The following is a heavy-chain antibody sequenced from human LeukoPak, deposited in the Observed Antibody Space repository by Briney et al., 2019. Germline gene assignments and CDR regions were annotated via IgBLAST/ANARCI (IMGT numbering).Heavy chain of an antibody. V-gene: IGHV1-24*01. CDR1: GYTLTELS. CDR2: FDPEDGET. D-gene: IGHD1-14*01. CDR3: AEEDNPGDAFDI. J-gene: IGHJ3*02. Sequence: ASVKVSRKVSGYTLTELSMHWVRQAPGKGLEWMGGFDPEDGETIYAQKFQGRVTITADESTSTAYMELSSLTSEDTAVYYCAEEDNPGDAFDIWGQGTMVTVSS.